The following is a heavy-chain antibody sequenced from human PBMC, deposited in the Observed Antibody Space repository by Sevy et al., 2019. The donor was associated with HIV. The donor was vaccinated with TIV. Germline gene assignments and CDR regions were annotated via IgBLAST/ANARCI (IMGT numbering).Heavy chain of an antibody. CDR2: ISWDGETT. V-gene: IGHV3-43*01. CDR3: AKGGIAVPGPPDY. CDR1: GFNFDDYN. D-gene: IGHD6-19*01. J-gene: IGHJ4*02. Sequence: RGGSLRLSCAVSGFNFDDYNLHWVRQPPGKGLEWVSVISWDGETTHYADSVKGRFTISRDNSKDSLYLQMNSLRTEDTALYYCAKGGIAVPGPPDYWGQGTLVTVSS.